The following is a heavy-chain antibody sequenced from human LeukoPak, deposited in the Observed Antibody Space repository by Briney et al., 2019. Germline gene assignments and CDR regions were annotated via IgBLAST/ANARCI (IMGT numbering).Heavy chain of an antibody. J-gene: IGHJ3*02. CDR3: ARGNYYDSSGYYYLLYAFDI. CDR1: GGSISSSSYY. Sequence: PSETLSLTCTVSGGSISSSSYYWGWIRQPPGKGLEWIGSIYYSGSTYYNPSLKSRVTISVDTSKNQFSLKLSSVTAADTAVYYCARGNYYDSSGYYYLLYAFDIWGQGTMVTVSS. V-gene: IGHV4-39*07. D-gene: IGHD3-22*01. CDR2: IYYSGST.